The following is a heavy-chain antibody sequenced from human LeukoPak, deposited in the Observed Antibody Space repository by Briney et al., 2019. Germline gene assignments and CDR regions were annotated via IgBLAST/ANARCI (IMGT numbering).Heavy chain of an antibody. CDR2: INHSGST. Sequence: PSETLSLTCAVYGGSFSGYYWSWIRQPPGKGLEWIGEINHSGSTNYNPSLKSRVTISVDTSKNQFSLKLSSVTAADTAVYYCARRAMEGVDYWGQGTLVTVSS. J-gene: IGHJ4*02. D-gene: IGHD5-18*01. CDR1: GGSFSGYY. CDR3: ARRAMEGVDY. V-gene: IGHV4-34*01.